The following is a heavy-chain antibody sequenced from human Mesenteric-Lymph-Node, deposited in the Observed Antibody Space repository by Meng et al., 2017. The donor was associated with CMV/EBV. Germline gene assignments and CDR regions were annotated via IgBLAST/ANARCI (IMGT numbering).Heavy chain of an antibody. CDR2: TYYRSKWYN. CDR3: ARSGGAGVDY. CDR1: GDSVPSNVAV. J-gene: IGHJ4*02. Sequence: CALSGDSVPSNVAVWNGTGQSPARSLGGLERTYYRSKWYNEYAVSVKSRITINPDTPKDQFSLQLTSVTPEDTAVYYCARSGGAGVDYWGQGTLVTVSS. V-gene: IGHV6-1*01. D-gene: IGHD3-10*01.